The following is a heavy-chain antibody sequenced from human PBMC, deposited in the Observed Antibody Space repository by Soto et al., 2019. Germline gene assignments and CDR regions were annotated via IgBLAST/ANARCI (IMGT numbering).Heavy chain of an antibody. CDR2: MSYDGSNE. J-gene: IGHJ5*01. V-gene: IGHV3-30-3*01. D-gene: IGHD1-26*01. Sequence: QVQLVESGGGVVQPGKSLRLSCAASGFTFSSYALHWVRQAPGKGLEWVAVMSYDGSNEYADSVKGRFTISRDNFKNTLYLQMSSLRTDDTAVYYCARDPTSPEDRYSGRFRDNTFDSWGQGTLVTVSS. CDR3: ARDPTSPEDRYSGRFRDNTFDS. CDR1: GFTFSSYA.